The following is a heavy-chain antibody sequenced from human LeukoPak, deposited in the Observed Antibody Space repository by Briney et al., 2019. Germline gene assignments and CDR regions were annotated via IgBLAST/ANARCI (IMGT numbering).Heavy chain of an antibody. D-gene: IGHD3-22*01. CDR3: ARRPTYYYDSSAPKGYLDY. Sequence: GESLRVSCKGSGYSFTSYWISWVRQMPGKGLEWMGRIDPSDSYTNYSPSFQGHVTISADKSISTAYLQWSSLKASDTAMYYCARRPTYYYDSSAPKGYLDYWGQGTLVTVSS. CDR1: GYSFTSYW. CDR2: IDPSDSYT. J-gene: IGHJ4*02. V-gene: IGHV5-10-1*01.